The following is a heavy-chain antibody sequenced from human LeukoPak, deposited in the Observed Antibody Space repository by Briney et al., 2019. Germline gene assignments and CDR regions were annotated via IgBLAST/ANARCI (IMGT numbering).Heavy chain of an antibody. D-gene: IGHD3-22*01. V-gene: IGHV7-4-1*02. CDR2: INTNTGDP. CDR1: GYTFTSYA. J-gene: IGHJ4*02. Sequence: ASVKVSCKASGYTFTSYAMNWVRQATGQGLEWMGWINTNTGDPTYAQGFTGRSVFSLDTSVSTAYLQISSLKAEDTAVYYCARDRYYYDSSGYLFDYWAQGTLVTVSS. CDR3: ARDRYYYDSSGYLFDY.